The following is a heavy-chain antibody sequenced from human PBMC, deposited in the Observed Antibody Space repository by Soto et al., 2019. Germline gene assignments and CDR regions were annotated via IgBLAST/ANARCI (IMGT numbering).Heavy chain of an antibody. V-gene: IGHV2-5*02. Sequence: QIILKESGPTLVKPIQTLTLTCTFSGFYLSTSGVGVGWIRQPPGKALEWLALIYWDDDKRYSPSLSSRLTITKDISKHQVVLTMTNMDPVDTATYYCAHLNSGRYYFDYWGQGTLVTVSS. CDR3: AHLNSGRYYFDY. D-gene: IGHD1-26*01. CDR1: GFYLSTSGVG. CDR2: IYWDDDK. J-gene: IGHJ4*02.